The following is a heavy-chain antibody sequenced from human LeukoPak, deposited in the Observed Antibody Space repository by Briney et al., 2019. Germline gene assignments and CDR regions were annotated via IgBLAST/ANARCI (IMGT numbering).Heavy chain of an antibody. CDR2: INHSGST. D-gene: IGHD3-16*01. V-gene: IGHV4-34*01. CDR3: ARGYVSFDY. Sequence: KPSETLSLTCAVWGGSFRGYYWSGIRQPPGKGLECIGEINHSGSTNYNPSLKSRVTISVDTSKDQFSLKLSSVTAADTAVYYCARGYVSFDYWGQGTLVTVSS. CDR1: GGSFRGYY. J-gene: IGHJ4*02.